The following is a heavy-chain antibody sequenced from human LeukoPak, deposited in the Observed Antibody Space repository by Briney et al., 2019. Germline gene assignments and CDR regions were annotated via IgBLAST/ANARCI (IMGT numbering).Heavy chain of an antibody. CDR2: IKQDGSEK. D-gene: IGHD3-16*02. Sequence: PGGSLRLSCAASGFTFSSYWMSWVRQAPGKGLEWVANIKQDGSEKYYVDSVKGRFTISRDNAKNSLYLQMNSLRVEDTAVYYCARDRPVWGSYRNPEYWGQGTLVTVSS. CDR3: ARDRPVWGSYRNPEY. V-gene: IGHV3-7*01. CDR1: GFTFSSYW. J-gene: IGHJ4*02.